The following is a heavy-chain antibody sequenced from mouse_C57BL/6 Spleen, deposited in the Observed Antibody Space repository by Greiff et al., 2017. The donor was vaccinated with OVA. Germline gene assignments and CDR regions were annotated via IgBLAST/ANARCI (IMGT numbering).Heavy chain of an antibody. CDR3: ARRVTGPYAMDY. CDR1: GYTFTDYN. J-gene: IGHJ4*01. Sequence: VQLQQSGPELVKPGASVKIPCKASGYTFTDYNMDWVKQSHGKSLEWIGDINPNNGGTIYNQKFKGKATLTVDKSSSTAYMELRSLTSEDTAVYYCARRVTGPYAMDYWGQGTSVTVSS. D-gene: IGHD2-3*01. V-gene: IGHV1-18*01. CDR2: INPNNGGT.